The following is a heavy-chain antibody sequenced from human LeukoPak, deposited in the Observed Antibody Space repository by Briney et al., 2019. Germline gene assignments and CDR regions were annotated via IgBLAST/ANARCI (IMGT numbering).Heavy chain of an antibody. D-gene: IGHD1-26*01. J-gene: IGHJ4*02. CDR1: GFTFNSYA. CDR3: AKDLGRYRNNYFDY. CDR2: ISGSGGGT. Sequence: GGSLRLSCAASGFTFNSYAMSWVRQAPEKGLEWVATISGSGGGTYYADSVKGRFTISRDDSKDTLYLQMNSLRAEDTAVYYCAKDLGRYRNNYFDYWGQGTLVTVSS. V-gene: IGHV3-23*01.